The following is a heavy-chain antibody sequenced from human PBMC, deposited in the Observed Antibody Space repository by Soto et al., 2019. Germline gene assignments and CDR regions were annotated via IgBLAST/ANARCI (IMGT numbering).Heavy chain of an antibody. V-gene: IGHV1-69*13. CDR1: GGTFKSFT. D-gene: IGHD6-19*01. J-gene: IGHJ4*02. CDR3: ATKAVSGWFFDY. Sequence: PGASVKVSCKASGGTFKSFTFTWVRQAPGQGLEWMGGFIPIFETATYAQKFQDRVTITADESRSTVSMELSSLRSADTAVYYCATKAVSGWFFDYWGQGTVVTVSS. CDR2: FIPIFETA.